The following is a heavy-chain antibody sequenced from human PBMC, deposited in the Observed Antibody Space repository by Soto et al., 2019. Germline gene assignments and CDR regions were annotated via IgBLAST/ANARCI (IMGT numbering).Heavy chain of an antibody. D-gene: IGHD3-10*01. V-gene: IGHV4-4*02. CDR1: GDSVSSPYY. Sequence: QVQLQESGPGLVKPSGTLSLTCAVSGDSVSSPYYWCWVRQPPGKGLEWIGEVFHTGTTSYNPSLRSRVTISMDKSNNQFSLDLNSVTAADTAVYYCARSAGSYAVHSWGPGTLVIVSS. CDR2: VFHTGTT. J-gene: IGHJ4*02. CDR3: ARSAGSYAVHS.